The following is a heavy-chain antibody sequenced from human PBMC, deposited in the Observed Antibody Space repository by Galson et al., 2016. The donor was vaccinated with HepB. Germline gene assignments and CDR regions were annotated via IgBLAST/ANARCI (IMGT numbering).Heavy chain of an antibody. CDR1: GFTFSSYS. D-gene: IGHD1-26*01. CDR2: ISSSSSTI. V-gene: IGHV3-48*04. J-gene: IGHJ4*02. CDR3: ARGGSRPIDY. Sequence: GSLRLSCAVSGFTFSSYSMNWVRQAPGKGLEWVSYISSSSSTIYYADSVKGRFTISRDNAKNTLYLQMNSLRAEDTAVYYCARGGSRPIDYWGQGTLVTVSS.